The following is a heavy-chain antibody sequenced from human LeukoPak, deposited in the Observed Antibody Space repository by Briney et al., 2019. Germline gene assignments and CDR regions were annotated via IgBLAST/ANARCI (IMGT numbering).Heavy chain of an antibody. CDR3: ARDIYCGGDCSYFDY. CDR1: GYTFTGYY. J-gene: IGHJ4*02. Sequence: GASVKVSCKASGYTFTGYYMHWVRQAPGQGLEWMGWINPNSGGTNYAQKFQGRVTMTRDTSISTAYMELSRLRSDDTAVYYCARDIYCGGDCSYFDYGSQGTLVTVSS. CDR2: INPNSGGT. D-gene: IGHD2-21*02. V-gene: IGHV1-2*02.